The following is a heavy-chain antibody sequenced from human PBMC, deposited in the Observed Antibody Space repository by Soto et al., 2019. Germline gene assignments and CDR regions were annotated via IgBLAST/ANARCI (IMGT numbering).Heavy chain of an antibody. CDR2: ISSSSSYI. Sequence: EVQLVESGGGLVKPGGSLRLSCAASGFTFSSYSMNWVRQAPGKGLEWVSSISSSSSYIYYADSVKGRFTISRDNAKNSLYLPMNSLRAEDTDVYYCASSTVTTYYFDYWGQGTLVTVSS. CDR1: GFTFSSYS. V-gene: IGHV3-21*01. CDR3: ASSTVTTYYFDY. D-gene: IGHD4-4*01. J-gene: IGHJ4*02.